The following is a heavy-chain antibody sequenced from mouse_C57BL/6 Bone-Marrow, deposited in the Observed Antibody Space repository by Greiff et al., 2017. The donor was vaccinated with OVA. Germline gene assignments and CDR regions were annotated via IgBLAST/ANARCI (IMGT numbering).Heavy chain of an antibody. J-gene: IGHJ4*01. D-gene: IGHD1-1*01. CDR2: ISDGGSYT. CDR3: ARGITTVVAHYYAMDY. V-gene: IGHV5-4*03. Sequence: EVKLVESGGGLVKPGGSLKLSCAASGFTFSSYAMSWVRQTPEKRLEWVATISDGGSYTYYPDNVKGRFTISRDNAKNNLYLQMSHLKSEDTAMYYCARGITTVVAHYYAMDYWGQGTSVTVSS. CDR1: GFTFSSYA.